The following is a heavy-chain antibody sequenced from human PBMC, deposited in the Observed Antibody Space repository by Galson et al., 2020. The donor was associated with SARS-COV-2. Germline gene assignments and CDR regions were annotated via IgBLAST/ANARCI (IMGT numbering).Heavy chain of an antibody. CDR3: ARYTTSSVAFDF. CDR1: GASISSDY. CDR2: FHYDETT. J-gene: IGHJ4*02. V-gene: IGHV4-59*08. D-gene: IGHD2-2*02. Sequence: SETLSLTCNVSGASISSDYWSWIRQSPVKGLEYIGFFHYDETTNYNPSLKSRVTISVDTSRNRFSLTLSSLTVADTAVYYCARYTTSSVAFDFWGQGALVTVSS.